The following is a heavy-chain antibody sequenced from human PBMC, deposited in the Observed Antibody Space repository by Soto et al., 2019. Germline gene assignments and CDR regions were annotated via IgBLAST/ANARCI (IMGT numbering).Heavy chain of an antibody. Sequence: QVQLQESGPGLVKPSETLSLTCTVSGGSISSYYWSWIRQPPGKGLEWIGYIYYSGSTNYNPSLKSRVTISVDTSKNQFSLKLSSVTAADTAVYYCARYSRRAARPGWFDPWGQGTLVTVSS. J-gene: IGHJ5*02. CDR2: IYYSGST. CDR1: GGSISSYY. CDR3: ARYSRRAARPGWFDP. D-gene: IGHD6-6*01. V-gene: IGHV4-59*01.